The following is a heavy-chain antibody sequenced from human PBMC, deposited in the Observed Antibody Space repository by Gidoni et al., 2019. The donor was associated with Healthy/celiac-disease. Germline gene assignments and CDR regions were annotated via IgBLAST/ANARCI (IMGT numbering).Heavy chain of an antibody. Sequence: EVQLVESGGGLVQPGGSLSLSCAAPGFTFSSYWMSWVRQAPGKGLEWVANIKQDGSEKYYVDSVKGRFTISRDNAKNSLYLQMNSLRAEDTAVYYCARVHIRGWFDPWGQGTLVTVSS. D-gene: IGHD3-3*02. J-gene: IGHJ5*02. V-gene: IGHV3-7*05. CDR2: IKQDGSEK. CDR1: GFTFSSYW. CDR3: ARVHIRGWFDP.